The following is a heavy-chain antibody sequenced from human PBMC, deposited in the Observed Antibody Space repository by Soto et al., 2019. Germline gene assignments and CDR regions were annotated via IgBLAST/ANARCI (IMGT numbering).Heavy chain of an antibody. J-gene: IGHJ4*02. CDR1: GFTVSNHY. CDR2: IYSGGYT. Sequence: EVQLVESGGGLIQPGGSLRLSCAVSGFTVSNHYMSWVRQAPGKGLEGVSVIYSGGYTAYGDSVKGRFTISRDNSKNTLYLQMNSRGAEHRAVFFGATVRGGGGYWGQGTLVTVSS. D-gene: IGHD3-10*02. V-gene: IGHV3-53*01. CDR3: ATVRGGGGY.